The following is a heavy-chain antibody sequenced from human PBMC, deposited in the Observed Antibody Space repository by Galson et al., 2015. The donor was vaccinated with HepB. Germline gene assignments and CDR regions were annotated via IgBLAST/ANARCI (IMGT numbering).Heavy chain of an antibody. CDR3: ARAGGEGVPAATPDKLQHNWFDP. CDR1: GYTFTSYY. J-gene: IGHJ5*02. Sequence: SVKVSCKASGYTFTSYYMHWVRQAPGQGLEWMGIINPSGGSTSYAQKFQGRVTMTRDTSTSTVYMELSSLRSEDTAVYYCARAGGEGVPAATPDKLQHNWFDPWGQGTLVTVSS. D-gene: IGHD2-2*01. V-gene: IGHV1-46*03. CDR2: INPSGGST.